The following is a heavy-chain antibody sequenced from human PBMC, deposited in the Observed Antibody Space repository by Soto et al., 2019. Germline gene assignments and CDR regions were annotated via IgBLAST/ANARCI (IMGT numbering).Heavy chain of an antibody. Sequence: GASVKVSCKASGGTFSSYAISWVRQAPGQGLEWMGGTIPIFGTANYAQKFQGRVTITADESTSTAYMELSSLRSEDTAVYYCARGLRGYSGYGGLGGMDVWGQGTTVTVSS. CDR2: TIPIFGTA. D-gene: IGHD5-12*01. J-gene: IGHJ6*02. CDR3: ARGLRGYSGYGGLGGMDV. CDR1: GGTFSSYA. V-gene: IGHV1-69*13.